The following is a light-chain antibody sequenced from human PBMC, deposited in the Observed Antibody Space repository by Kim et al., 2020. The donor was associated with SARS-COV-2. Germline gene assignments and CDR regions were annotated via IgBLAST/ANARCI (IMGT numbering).Light chain of an antibody. V-gene: IGLV3-19*01. J-gene: IGLJ3*02. CDR1: SLRSYY. CDR3: NSRDSSGKWV. CDR2: GKN. Sequence: SSELTQDPAVSVALGQTARITCQGDSLRSYYASWYQQKPGQAPVLVIYGKNNRPSGIPDRFSGSSSGNTASLTITGAQAEDEADYYCNSRDSSGKWVFGGGTQLTVL.